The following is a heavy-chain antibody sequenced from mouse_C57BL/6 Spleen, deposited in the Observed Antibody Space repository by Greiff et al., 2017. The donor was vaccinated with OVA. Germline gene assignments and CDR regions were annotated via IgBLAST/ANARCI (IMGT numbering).Heavy chain of an antibody. CDR1: GYSFTSYY. CDR3: AGGDVVFDY. Sequence: VQVVESGPELVKPGASVKISCKASGYSFTSYYINWVKQRPGQGLEWIGWIYPGSGNTKYNEKFKGKATLTTDTSNSTVYMQLSSLTSEDSAVYYCAGGDVVFDYWGQGTTLTVSS. D-gene: IGHD1-1*02. J-gene: IGHJ2*01. V-gene: IGHV1-66*01. CDR2: IYPGSGNT.